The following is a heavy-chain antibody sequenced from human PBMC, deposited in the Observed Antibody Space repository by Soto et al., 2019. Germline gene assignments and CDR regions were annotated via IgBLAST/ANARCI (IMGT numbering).Heavy chain of an antibody. V-gene: IGHV1-2*02. CDR2: LNSNSGGT. CDR3: ATPRGWLGGGAGGLDV. D-gene: IGHD3-10*01. J-gene: IGHJ6*02. Sequence: ASVKVSCKASGNTLTGHFLHWVRQARGQGLEWMGWLNSNSGGTKIAQKFQGRLAMTRDTSIATAYMELSRLRSDDTAVYYCATPRGWLGGGAGGLDVWGLGATGTVSS. CDR1: GNTLTGHF.